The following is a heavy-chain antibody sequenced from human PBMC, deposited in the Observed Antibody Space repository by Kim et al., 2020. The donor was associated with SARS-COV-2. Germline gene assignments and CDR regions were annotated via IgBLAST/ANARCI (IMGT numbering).Heavy chain of an antibody. V-gene: IGHV5-51*01. J-gene: IGHJ4*02. Sequence: GESLKISCKGSGYSFTSYWIGWVRQMPGKGLEWMGIIYPGDSDTRYSPSFQGQVTISADKSISTAYLQWSSLKASDTAMYYCARQYGSGSYYYPFDYWGQGTLVTVSS. CDR3: ARQYGSGSYYYPFDY. CDR2: IYPGDSDT. D-gene: IGHD3-10*01. CDR1: GYSFTSYW.